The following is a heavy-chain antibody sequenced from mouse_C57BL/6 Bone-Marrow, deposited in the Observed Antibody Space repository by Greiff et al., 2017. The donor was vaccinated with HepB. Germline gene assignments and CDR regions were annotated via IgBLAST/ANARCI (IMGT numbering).Heavy chain of an antibody. CDR1: GFNIKDYY. D-gene: IGHD2-2*01. CDR3: ARHYYGYDGLAY. Sequence: VQLQQSGAELVKPGASVKLSCTASGFNIKDYYMHWVKQRTEQGLEWIGRIDPEDGETKYAPKFPGKATITADTSSNTAYLQLSSLTSEDTAVYYCARHYYGYDGLAYWGQGTLVTVSA. J-gene: IGHJ3*01. V-gene: IGHV14-2*01. CDR2: IDPEDGET.